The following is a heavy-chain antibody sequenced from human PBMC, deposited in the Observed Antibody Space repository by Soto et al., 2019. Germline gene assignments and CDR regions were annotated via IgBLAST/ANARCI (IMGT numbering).Heavy chain of an antibody. V-gene: IGHV5-51*01. Sequence: GESLKISCKASGYSFTSYWIGWVRQMPGKGLEWMGIIYPGDSDARYSPSFQGQVTISADKSISTAYLQWSSLKASDTAMYYCATQQQLALFDYWGQGTLVTVSS. CDR1: GYSFTSYW. CDR3: ATQQQLALFDY. J-gene: IGHJ4*02. D-gene: IGHD6-13*01. CDR2: IYPGDSDA.